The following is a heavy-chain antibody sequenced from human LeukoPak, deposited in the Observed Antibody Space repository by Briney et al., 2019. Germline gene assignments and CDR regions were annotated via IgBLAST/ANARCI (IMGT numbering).Heavy chain of an antibody. CDR3: AKYIAPNEGSALQH. D-gene: IGHD1-1*01. CDR2: ISYDGTNK. CDR1: GFTLSIYG. J-gene: IGHJ1*01. Sequence: PGRSLRLSCAASGFTLSIYGMHWVRQAPGKGLEWVAIISYDGTNKYYADSVKGRFTTSRDNSKNTLYLQMNSLRAEDTAVYYCAKYIAPNEGSALQHWGQGTLVTVSS. V-gene: IGHV3-30*18.